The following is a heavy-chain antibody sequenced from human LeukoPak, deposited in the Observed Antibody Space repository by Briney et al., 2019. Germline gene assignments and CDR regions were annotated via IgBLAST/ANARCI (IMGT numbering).Heavy chain of an antibody. D-gene: IGHD4-17*01. CDR1: GFTFSSYG. J-gene: IGHJ4*02. CDR3: AKVPPPDYEEPNDY. Sequence: GGSLRLSCAASGFTFSSYGMHWVRQAPGKGLEWVAVISYDGSNKYYADSVKGRFTISRDNSKNTLYLQTNSLRAEDTAVYYCAKVPPPDYEEPNDYWGQGTLVTVSS. V-gene: IGHV3-30*18. CDR2: ISYDGSNK.